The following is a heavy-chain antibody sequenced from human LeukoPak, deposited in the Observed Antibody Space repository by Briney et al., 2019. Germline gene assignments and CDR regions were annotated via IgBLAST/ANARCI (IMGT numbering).Heavy chain of an antibody. CDR1: GFTFSSYA. CDR2: ISGSGGST. Sequence: PSGGSLRLSCAASGFTFSSYAMSWVRQAPGKGLEWVSAISGSGGSTYYADSVKGRFTISRDNSKNTLYLQMNSLSAEDTAVYYCAKDSENRIAARPFFHYWGQGTLVTVSS. CDR3: AKDSENRIAARPFFHY. J-gene: IGHJ4*02. D-gene: IGHD6-6*01. V-gene: IGHV3-23*01.